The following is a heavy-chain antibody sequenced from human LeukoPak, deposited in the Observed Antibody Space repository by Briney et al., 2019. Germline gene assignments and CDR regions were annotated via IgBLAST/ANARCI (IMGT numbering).Heavy chain of an antibody. CDR2: IYYSGST. CDR3: AKDWEQGMALGIFDY. Sequence: PSETLSLTCTVSGGSISSYYWSWIRQPPGKGLEWIGYIYYSGSTNYNPSLKSRVTISVDTSKNQFSLKLSSVTAADTAVYYCAKDWEQGMALGIFDYWGQGTLVTVSS. CDR1: GGSISSYY. D-gene: IGHD1-26*01. V-gene: IGHV4-59*01. J-gene: IGHJ4*02.